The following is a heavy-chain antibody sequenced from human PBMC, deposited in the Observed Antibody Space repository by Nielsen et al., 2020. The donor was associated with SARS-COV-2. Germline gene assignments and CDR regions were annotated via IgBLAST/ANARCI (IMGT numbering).Heavy chain of an antibody. Sequence: SETLSLTCAVYGGSFSGSYYWSWIRQPPGKGLEWIGYIYYSGSTNYNPSLKSRVTISVDTSKNQFSLKLSSVTAADTAVYYCARVKRAGGDYGVPWDYWGQGTLVTVSS. CDR3: ARVKRAGGDYGVPWDY. V-gene: IGHV4-61*01. CDR1: GGSFSGSYY. CDR2: IYYSGST. D-gene: IGHD4-17*01. J-gene: IGHJ4*02.